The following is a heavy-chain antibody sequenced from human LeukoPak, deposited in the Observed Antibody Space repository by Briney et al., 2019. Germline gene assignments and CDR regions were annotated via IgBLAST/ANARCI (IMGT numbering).Heavy chain of an antibody. CDR2: IYYSGST. J-gene: IGHJ3*02. V-gene: IGHV4-59*01. D-gene: IGHD3-16*01. CDR3: ARFMINRDAFDI. Sequence: MPSETLSLTCTVSGGSISSYYWSWIRQPPGKGLEWIGYIYYSGSTNYNPSLKSRVTISVDTSKNQFSLKLSSVTAADTAVYYCARFMINRDAFDIWGQGTVVTVSS. CDR1: GGSISSYY.